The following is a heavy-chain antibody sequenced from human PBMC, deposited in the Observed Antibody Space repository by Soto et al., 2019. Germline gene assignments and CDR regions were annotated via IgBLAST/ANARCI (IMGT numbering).Heavy chain of an antibody. Sequence: QVQLVQSGAEVKKPGASVKVSCKASGYTFTSYDINWVRQATGQGLEWMGWMNPNSGNTGYAQKFQGRVTMTRNTSISTAYLSLSSLRSEDTAVYSCARVHYDILTGYCYWGQGTLVTVSS. CDR1: GYTFTSYD. J-gene: IGHJ4*02. CDR3: ARVHYDILTGYCY. V-gene: IGHV1-8*01. CDR2: MNPNSGNT. D-gene: IGHD3-9*01.